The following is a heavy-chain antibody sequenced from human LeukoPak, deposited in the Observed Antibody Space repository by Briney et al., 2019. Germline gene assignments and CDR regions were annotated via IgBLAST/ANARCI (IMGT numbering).Heavy chain of an antibody. V-gene: IGHV3-72*01. Sequence: GGSLRLSCADSGFTFSDHYMDWVRQAPGKGLEWVGRTRNKANSYTTEYAASVKGRFTISRDDSKNSLYLQMNSLKTEDTAVYYCARGPPDYDFWSGLDYWGQGTLVTVSS. D-gene: IGHD3-3*01. J-gene: IGHJ4*02. CDR3: ARGPPDYDFWSGLDY. CDR1: GFTFSDHY. CDR2: TRNKANSYTT.